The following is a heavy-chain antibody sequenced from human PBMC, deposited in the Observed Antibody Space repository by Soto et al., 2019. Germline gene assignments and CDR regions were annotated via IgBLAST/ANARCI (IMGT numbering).Heavy chain of an antibody. J-gene: IGHJ6*04. CDR3: ARGDSTDCSNGVCSFFYNHDMDV. Sequence: ASVKVSCKASGYSFTDYHIHWVRQAPGQGLEWLGRINPKSGGTSTAQKFQGWVTMTTDTSISTASMELTRLTSDDTAIYYCARGDSTDCSNGVCSFFYNHDMDVWGEGTTVTVSS. CDR1: GYSFTDYH. V-gene: IGHV1-2*04. CDR2: INPKSGGT. D-gene: IGHD2-8*01.